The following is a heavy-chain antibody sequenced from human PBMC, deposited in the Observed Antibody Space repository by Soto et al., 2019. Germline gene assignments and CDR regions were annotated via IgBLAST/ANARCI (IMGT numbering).Heavy chain of an antibody. J-gene: IGHJ4*02. D-gene: IGHD5-18*01. CDR3: TRDGDYGYSLAY. CDR2: ISHSVSA. Sequence: QVQLQESGPGLVKPSETLTLTCAVSGASISTGKWWSWVRQPPGKGLEWIGEISHSVSANYNPALRSRVTIEVDKSKNHFSLKLSVTAADTAMYYCTRDGDYGYSLAYWGQGTLVTVSS. CDR1: GASISTGKW. V-gene: IGHV4-4*02.